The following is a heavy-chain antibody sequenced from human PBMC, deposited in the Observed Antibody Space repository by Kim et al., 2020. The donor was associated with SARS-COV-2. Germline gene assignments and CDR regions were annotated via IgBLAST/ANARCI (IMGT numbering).Heavy chain of an antibody. Sequence: GGSLRLSCAASGFTFSSYAMSWVRQAPGKGLEWVSAISGSGGSTYYADSVKGRFTISRDNSKNTLYLQMNSLRAEDTAVYYCAKDLMDYRGRFGELFRRYYYYGMDVWGQGTTVTVSS. CDR3: AKDLMDYRGRFGELFRRYYYYGMDV. D-gene: IGHD3-10*01. CDR1: GFTFSSYA. V-gene: IGHV3-23*01. J-gene: IGHJ6*02. CDR2: ISGSGGST.